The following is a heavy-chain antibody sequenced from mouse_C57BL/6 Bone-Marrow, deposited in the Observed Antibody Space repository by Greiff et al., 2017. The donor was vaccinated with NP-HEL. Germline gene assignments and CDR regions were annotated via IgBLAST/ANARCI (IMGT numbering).Heavy chain of an antibody. CDR3: ARGKGAY. Sequence: EVQVVESGGGLVKPGGSLKLSCAASGFTFSSYAMSWVRQTPEKRLEWVATISDGGSYTYYPDNVKGRFTIARDNAKNKLYLQMSHLKSEDTAMYYWARGKGAYWGQGTLVTVSA. J-gene: IGHJ3*01. CDR2: ISDGGSYT. V-gene: IGHV5-4*01. CDR1: GFTFSSYA.